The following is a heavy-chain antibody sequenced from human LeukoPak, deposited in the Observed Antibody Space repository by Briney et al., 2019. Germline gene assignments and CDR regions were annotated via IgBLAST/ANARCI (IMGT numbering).Heavy chain of an antibody. CDR3: ARTHGDDAFDI. D-gene: IGHD2-21*01. CDR2: INHSGSI. CDR1: GGSFSGYY. V-gene: IGHV4-34*01. J-gene: IGHJ3*02. Sequence: ASETLSLTCAVYGGSFSGYYWSWIRQPPGKGLEWIGEINHSGSINYNPSLKSRVTISVDTSKNQFSLKLSSVTAADTAVYYCARTHGDDAFDIWGQGTMVTVSS.